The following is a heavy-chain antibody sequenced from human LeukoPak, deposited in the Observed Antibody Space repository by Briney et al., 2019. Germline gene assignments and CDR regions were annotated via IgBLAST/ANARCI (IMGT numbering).Heavy chain of an antibody. D-gene: IGHD3-22*01. Sequence: PGGSLRLSCAASGFTFSSYSMNWVRQAPGKGLEWVSSISSSSYIYYADSVKGRFTISRDNAKNSLYLQMNSLRAEDTAVYYCARVPDYYDSSGYYDYWGQGTLVTVSS. CDR3: ARVPDYYDSSGYYDY. CDR2: ISSSSYI. CDR1: GFTFSSYS. V-gene: IGHV3-21*01. J-gene: IGHJ4*02.